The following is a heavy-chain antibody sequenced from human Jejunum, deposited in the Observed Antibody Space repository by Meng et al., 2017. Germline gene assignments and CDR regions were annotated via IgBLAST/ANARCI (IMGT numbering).Heavy chain of an antibody. CDR3: ARDGGYYDLDY. Sequence: QVKWVQSGAEVKKPGPAVKVSCKPSGYTYIDAYVHWVRQAQGQGLEWMGRIIPSISDAGSAQKFQGRVTLTWDTSISTAYMELSSLRSDDTATYYCARDGGYYDLDYWGQGTLVTVSS. D-gene: IGHD3-3*01. J-gene: IGHJ4*02. CDR2: IIPSISDA. V-gene: IGHV1-2*06. CDR1: GYTYIDAY.